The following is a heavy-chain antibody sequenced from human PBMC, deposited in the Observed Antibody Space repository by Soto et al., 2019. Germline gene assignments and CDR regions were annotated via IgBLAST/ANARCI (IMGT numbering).Heavy chain of an antibody. J-gene: IGHJ6*02. Sequence: SETLSLTCTVSGGSISSSNLWSWVRQPPGKGLEWIGEIYHSGSTNYNPSLKSRVTISVDKSKNQFSLKLSSVTAADTAVYYCARGAGGGGTIDHVHYYGMDVWGQGTTVTVSS. V-gene: IGHV4-4*02. CDR2: IYHSGST. D-gene: IGHD1-7*01. CDR3: ARGAGGGGTIDHVHYYGMDV. CDR1: GGSISSSNL.